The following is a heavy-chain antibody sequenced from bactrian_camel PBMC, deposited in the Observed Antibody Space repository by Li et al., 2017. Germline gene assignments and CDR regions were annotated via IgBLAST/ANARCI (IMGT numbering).Heavy chain of an antibody. V-gene: IGHV3S55*01. Sequence: VQLVESGGGSVEAGGSLRLSCVVRGYSRCRMAWFRQAPGKEREGVAAIGMDGRTSAADSVKGRFTISKDNAKNTLYLQMNSLKPEDTDMYYCATCSDPFFGQGTQVTVS. CDR1: GYSRCR. CDR2: IGMDGRT. D-gene: IGHD3*01. J-gene: IGHJ4*01.